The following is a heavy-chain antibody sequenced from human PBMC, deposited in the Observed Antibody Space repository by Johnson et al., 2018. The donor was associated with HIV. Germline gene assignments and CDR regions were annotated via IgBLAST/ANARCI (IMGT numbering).Heavy chain of an antibody. V-gene: IGHV3-30*02. D-gene: IGHD3-10*01. CDR3: ARALKTANVEIDYYGSGSSGDAFDI. CDR1: GFTFSNYG. Sequence: QVQLLESGGGVVQPGGSLRLSCTASGFTFSNYGMHWVRQAPGKGLEWVAFIRYDGGNKYYADSVKGRFTLSRDNSKTTLYLQMNSLRAEDTAVYYCARALKTANVEIDYYGSGSSGDAFDIWGQGTMVTVSS. J-gene: IGHJ3*02. CDR2: IRYDGGNK.